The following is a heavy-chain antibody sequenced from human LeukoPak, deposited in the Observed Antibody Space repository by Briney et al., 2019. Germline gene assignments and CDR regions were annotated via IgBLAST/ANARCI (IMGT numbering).Heavy chain of an antibody. D-gene: IGHD3-16*02. Sequence: SETLSLTCTVSGGSISSYYWSWIRQPPGKGLEWIGYIYYSGSTNYNPSLKSRVTISVDTSKNQFSLKLSSVTAADTAVYYCARHLGGYDYVWGSYRSNYYYGMDVWGQGTTVTVSS. CDR2: IYYSGST. V-gene: IGHV4-59*08. J-gene: IGHJ6*02. CDR1: GGSISSYY. CDR3: ARHLGGYDYVWGSYRSNYYYGMDV.